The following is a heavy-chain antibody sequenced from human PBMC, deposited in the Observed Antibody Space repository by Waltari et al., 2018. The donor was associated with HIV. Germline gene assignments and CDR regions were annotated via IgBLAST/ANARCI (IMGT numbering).Heavy chain of an antibody. CDR3: ATPRLYGAAAFDI. CDR2: VEPEDGET. D-gene: IGHD4-17*01. CDR1: GYTLTELS. Sequence: QVQLVQSGAEVKKPGASVKVSCKVSGYTLTELSMHWVRQAPGKGLEWMRGVEPEDGETSYEQKYQGRVPMTEDTSTDTAYMELSSLRSEDTAVYYCATPRLYGAAAFDIWGQGTMVTVSS. V-gene: IGHV1-24*01. J-gene: IGHJ3*02.